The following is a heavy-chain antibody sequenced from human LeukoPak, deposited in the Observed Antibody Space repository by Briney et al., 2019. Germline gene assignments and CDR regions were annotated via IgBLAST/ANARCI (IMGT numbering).Heavy chain of an antibody. CDR1: GFTFNTYT. CDR2: ISSGSIDI. Sequence: GGSLRLSCAASGFTFNTYTMTWVRQAPGKGLEWVSYISSGSIDIYYADSVKGRFTISRDNAKNSLYLQMNSLRGEDTAVYYCARDGGRELDYWGQGTLVTVSS. V-gene: IGHV3-21*01. J-gene: IGHJ4*02. D-gene: IGHD2-15*01. CDR3: ARDGGRELDY.